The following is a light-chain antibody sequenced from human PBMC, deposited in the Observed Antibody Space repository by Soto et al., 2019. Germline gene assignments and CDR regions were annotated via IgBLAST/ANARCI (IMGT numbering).Light chain of an antibody. J-gene: IGKJ4*01. Sequence: EIVMTQSPATLSVSPGERATLSCRASQSVSSDLAWYQQKPGQAPRLLIYAAATRATGIPATFSGSGSGTGCAVAITSLQSEDFAVDYWQQYNEWPLTLGGGTQVDIK. CDR1: QSVSSD. V-gene: IGKV3-15*01. CDR3: QQYNEWPLT. CDR2: AAA.